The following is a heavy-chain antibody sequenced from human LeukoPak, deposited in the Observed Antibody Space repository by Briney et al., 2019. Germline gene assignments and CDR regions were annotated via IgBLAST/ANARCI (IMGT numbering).Heavy chain of an antibody. CDR2: ISSSGSTM. CDR1: GFTFSSYW. V-gene: IGHV3-48*04. J-gene: IGHJ4*01. CDR3: ARVLAGATYFDY. Sequence: GGSLRLSCAASGFTFSSYWMNWVRQAPGKGLEWLSYISSSGSTMYYADSVKGRITISRDNAKNSLYLQMNSLRAEDTAVYYCARVLAGATYFDYWGQGTLVTVSS. D-gene: IGHD1-26*01.